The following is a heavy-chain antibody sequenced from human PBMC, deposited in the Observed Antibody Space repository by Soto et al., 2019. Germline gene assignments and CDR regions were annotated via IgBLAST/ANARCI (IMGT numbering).Heavy chain of an antibody. D-gene: IGHD2-21*01. J-gene: IGHJ5*02. CDR2: TSXXXGXT. V-gene: IGHV1-18*01. CDR3: ARVFEGSPMNWFDP. CDR1: GYTFTSYG. Sequence: ASVKVSCKASGYTFTSYGISLVRQAPGQGLEWMXWTSXXXGXTXXXQXXQXRVTMTTDTSTSTAYMELRSLRSDDTAVYYCARVFEGSPMNWFDPWGQGTLVTVSS.